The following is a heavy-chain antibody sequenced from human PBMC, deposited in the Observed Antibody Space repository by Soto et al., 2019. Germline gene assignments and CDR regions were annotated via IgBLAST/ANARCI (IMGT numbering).Heavy chain of an antibody. D-gene: IGHD3-3*01. CDR1: GGTFSSYA. CDR2: IIPIFGTA. Sequence: SVKVSCKASGGTFSSYAISWVRQAPGQGLEWMGGIIPIFGTANYAQKFQGRVTITADESTSTAYMELSSLRSEDTAVYYCARRPITIFGVVIMVDYYGMDVRGQGTTVTVSS. V-gene: IGHV1-69*13. J-gene: IGHJ6*02. CDR3: ARRPITIFGVVIMVDYYGMDV.